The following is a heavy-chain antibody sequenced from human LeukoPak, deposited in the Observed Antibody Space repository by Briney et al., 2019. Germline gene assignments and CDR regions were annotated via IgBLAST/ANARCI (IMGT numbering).Heavy chain of an antibody. J-gene: IGHJ4*02. Sequence: ASVKVSCKASGYTFTSYGITWVRQAPGQGLEWMGWISAYNGNTNYAQKFQGRLTMTTDTSTNTAYMELRSLGPDDTAVYYCARDFFHGHCSGLTCFLLDSWGQGSLVTVSS. CDR3: ARDFFHGHCSGLTCFLLDS. CDR1: GYTFTSYG. V-gene: IGHV1-18*01. CDR2: ISAYNGNT. D-gene: IGHD2-15*01.